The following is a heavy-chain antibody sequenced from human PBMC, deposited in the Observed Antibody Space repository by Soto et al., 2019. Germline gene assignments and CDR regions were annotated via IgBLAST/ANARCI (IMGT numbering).Heavy chain of an antibody. V-gene: IGHV1-46*01. Sequence: GASVKVSCKASGYTLTRYNVHWVRQAPGQGLEWMAIINPSGGTTYYVQKFEGRVTLTTDTSTSTVYMELSSLRSDDTAVYYCARVRGGGSEYFFDYWGQGTLVTVSS. D-gene: IGHD2-15*01. J-gene: IGHJ4*02. CDR1: GYTLTRYN. CDR2: INPSGGTT. CDR3: ARVRGGGSEYFFDY.